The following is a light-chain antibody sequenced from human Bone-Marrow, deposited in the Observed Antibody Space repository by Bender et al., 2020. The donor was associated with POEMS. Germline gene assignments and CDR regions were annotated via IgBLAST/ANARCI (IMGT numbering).Light chain of an antibody. Sequence: DVGAYDYVSWYQKHPGKAPKLILHDVTNRPSGVSNRFSGSKSGNTASLTISGLQAEDEADYFCSSYTLSSTVVFGGGTKLTVL. CDR3: SSYTLSSTVV. V-gene: IGLV2-14*04. J-gene: IGLJ2*01. CDR1: DVGAYDY. CDR2: DVT.